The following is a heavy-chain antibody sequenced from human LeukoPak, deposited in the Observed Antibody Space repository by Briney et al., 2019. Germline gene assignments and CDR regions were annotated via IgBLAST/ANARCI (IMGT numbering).Heavy chain of an antibody. CDR3: AVGYRSGWQNCFDP. V-gene: IGHV4-59*01. J-gene: IGHJ5*02. D-gene: IGHD6-19*01. Sequence: PSETLSLTCTVSGDSISTYYWSWIRQPPGKELEWIGYIYYTGSTNSNPSLRSRVTISVDTSKNQFSLKLSSVTAADTAVYYCAVGYRSGWQNCFDPWGQGTLVTVSS. CDR2: IYYTGST. CDR1: GDSISTYY.